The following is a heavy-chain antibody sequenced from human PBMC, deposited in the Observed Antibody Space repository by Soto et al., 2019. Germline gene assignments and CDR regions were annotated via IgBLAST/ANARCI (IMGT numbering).Heavy chain of an antibody. CDR3: ASHYYDSSGYYYRFDY. CDR2: ISAYNGNT. V-gene: IGHV1-18*01. Sequence: QVQLVQSGAEVKKPGASVKVSCKASDYTFTNYGISWVRQAPGQGLEWMGWISAYNGNTNYAQKLQGRVTMTTDTSTSTAYMELRSLRSADTAVYYCASHYYDSSGYYYRFDYWGQGTLVTVSS. J-gene: IGHJ4*02. CDR1: DYTFTNYG. D-gene: IGHD3-22*01.